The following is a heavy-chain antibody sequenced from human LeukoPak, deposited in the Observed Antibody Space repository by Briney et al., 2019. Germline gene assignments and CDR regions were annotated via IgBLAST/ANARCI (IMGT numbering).Heavy chain of an antibody. D-gene: IGHD3-3*01. Sequence: SETLSLTCTVSGGSISSSSYYWGWIRQPPGKGLEWIGSIYYSGSTYYNPSLKSRVTISVDTSKNQFSLKLSSVTAADTAVYYCARHFSHDFWSGYPLYYFDYWGQGTLVTVSS. CDR3: ARHFSHDFWSGYPLYYFDY. J-gene: IGHJ4*02. V-gene: IGHV4-39*01. CDR1: GGSISSSSYY. CDR2: IYYSGST.